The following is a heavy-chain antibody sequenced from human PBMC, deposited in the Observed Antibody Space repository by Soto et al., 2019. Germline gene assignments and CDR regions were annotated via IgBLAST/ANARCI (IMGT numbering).Heavy chain of an antibody. CDR2: ISSNSAYI. CDR1: GFTFRSFT. J-gene: IGHJ5*02. Sequence: EVQLVESGGGLVKPGGSLRLSCAASGFTFRSFTMNWVRQAPGKGLEWVSTISSNSAYIYYTDALRGRFTISRDNAKNSLHLQKNSLRAEDTAVYYCTRDASRDSSARGWFDPWGPGTLVTVSS. D-gene: IGHD6-13*01. CDR3: TRDASRDSSARGWFDP. V-gene: IGHV3-21*02.